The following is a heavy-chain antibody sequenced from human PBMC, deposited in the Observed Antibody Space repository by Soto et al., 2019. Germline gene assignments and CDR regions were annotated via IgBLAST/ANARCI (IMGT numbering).Heavy chain of an antibody. CDR3: ARILYGETTAY. D-gene: IGHD1-7*01. V-gene: IGHV4-59*08. CDR2: IYYSGST. Sequence: SETLYLTCTVSGASIIRYHWSWIRQPPGKGLERIEYIYYSGSTNYNPSLKSRVTISVDTSKNQFSMKLSSVTAADTAVYYCARILYGETTAYWGQGTLVPASS. CDR1: GASIIRYH. J-gene: IGHJ4*02.